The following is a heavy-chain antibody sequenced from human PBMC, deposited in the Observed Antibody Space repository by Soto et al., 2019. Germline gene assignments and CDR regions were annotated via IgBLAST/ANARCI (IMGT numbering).Heavy chain of an antibody. D-gene: IGHD5-12*01. CDR2: IKEDGSEK. CDR3: ARDRGYDSFDY. CDR1: GFTFSSHS. J-gene: IGHJ4*02. Sequence: GGSLRLSCATSGFTFSSHSMTWVRQAPGKGLEWVANIKEDGSEKYYVDSVKGRFTISRDNAKKSLYLQMNSLRAEDTAVYYCARDRGYDSFDYWGQGTLVTVSS. V-gene: IGHV3-7*04.